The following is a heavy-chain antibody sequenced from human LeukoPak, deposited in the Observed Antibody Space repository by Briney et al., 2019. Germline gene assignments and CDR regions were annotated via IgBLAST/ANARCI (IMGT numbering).Heavy chain of an antibody. J-gene: IGHJ4*02. D-gene: IGHD3-10*01. CDR1: GFTFSSYW. Sequence: GGSLRLSCAASGFTFSSYWMSWVRQAPGKGLEWVANIKQDGSEKYYVDSVKGRFTISRDNAKNSLYLQMNSLRADDTAVYYCARYGGSNYVGFWGQETLVTVSS. CDR3: ARYGGSNYVGF. CDR2: IKQDGSEK. V-gene: IGHV3-7*01.